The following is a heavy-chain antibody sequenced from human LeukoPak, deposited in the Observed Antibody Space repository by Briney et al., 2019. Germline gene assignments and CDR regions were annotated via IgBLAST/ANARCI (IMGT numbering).Heavy chain of an antibody. CDR3: ARETTVGFDY. V-gene: IGHV1-18*01. Sequence: ASVKVSCKASGYTLTSYGISWVRQAPGQGLEWMGWISAYTGDTNYAQKLQGRVTMTTDTSTSTAYVEMRSLRSDDTAVYYCARETTVGFDYWGQGTLVTVSS. CDR1: GYTLTSYG. D-gene: IGHD4-23*01. J-gene: IGHJ4*02. CDR2: ISAYTGDT.